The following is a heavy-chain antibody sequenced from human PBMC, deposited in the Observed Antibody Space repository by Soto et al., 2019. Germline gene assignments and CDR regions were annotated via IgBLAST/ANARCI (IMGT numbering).Heavy chain of an antibody. D-gene: IGHD6-6*01. CDR2: IYWDDDK. J-gene: IGHJ4*02. V-gene: IGHV2-5*02. CDR1: GFSLSTNGVG. CDR3: ALAVRTGPFDY. Sequence: SGPTLVNPTQTLTLTCTFSGFSLSTNGVGVGWIRQPPGKALEWLALIYWDDDKRYRPSLQSRLTITKDTSKNRVVLTMANMDPVDTATYYCALAVRTGPFDYWGQGTRVTVSS.